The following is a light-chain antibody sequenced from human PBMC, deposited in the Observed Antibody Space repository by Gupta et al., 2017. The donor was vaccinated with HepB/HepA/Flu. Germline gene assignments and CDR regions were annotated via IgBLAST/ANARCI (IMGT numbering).Light chain of an antibody. CDR3: CSYAGSYTFV. V-gene: IGLV2-11*01. Sequence: QSPLTQPPPVSGSPGPSVTISWPRTSSDVGGYNYVSWSQQHPGKAPKLMIYDVSKRPSGVPDRFSGSKSGNTASLTISGLQAEDEADYYCCSYAGSYTFVFGTGTKVTVL. CDR2: DVS. CDR1: SSDVGGYNY. J-gene: IGLJ1*01.